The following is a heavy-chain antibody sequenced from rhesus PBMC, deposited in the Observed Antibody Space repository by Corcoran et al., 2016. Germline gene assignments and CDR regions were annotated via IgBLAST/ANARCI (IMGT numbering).Heavy chain of an antibody. Sequence: QVQLQESGPGVVKPSETLSLTCAVSGGSIGDGYWGSWIRQPPGKGLEWIGYIYGSSTSTNYNPSLKSRVTISKDTSKNQFSLKLSSVTAADTAVYYCATSDVWGRGVLVTVSS. CDR2: IYGSSTST. CDR3: ATSDV. J-gene: IGHJ5-2*02. V-gene: IGHV4S10*01. CDR1: GGSIGDGYW.